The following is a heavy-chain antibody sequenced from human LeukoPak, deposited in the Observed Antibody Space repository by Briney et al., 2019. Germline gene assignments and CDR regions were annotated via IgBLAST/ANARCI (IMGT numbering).Heavy chain of an antibody. J-gene: IGHJ4*02. Sequence: PGGSLRLSCAASAFTFCSSAMSWVRQAPGKGLEWVSSISGSGGSPYYADSVKGRFTISRDNSKNSLYLQMNSLRAEDTALYHCARVIRAQNGRIAVAGTCDYWGQGTLDTVSS. D-gene: IGHD6-19*01. V-gene: IGHV3-23*01. CDR1: AFTFCSSA. CDR3: ARVIRAQNGRIAVAGTCDY. CDR2: ISGSGGSP.